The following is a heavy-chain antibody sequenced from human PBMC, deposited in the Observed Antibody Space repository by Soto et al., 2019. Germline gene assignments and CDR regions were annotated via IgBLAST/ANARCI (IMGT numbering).Heavy chain of an antibody. J-gene: IGHJ6*02. V-gene: IGHV1-18*01. Sequence: QVQLVQSGAEVKKPGASVKVSCKASGYTFTSSGISWVRQAPGQGLEWMGWISAYNGNTNYAQKLQGRVTMTTDTSTSTAYMELRSLRSDDTAVYYCATQACGGDCSTYYDYDGMDVWGQGTTVTVSS. CDR1: GYTFTSSG. CDR3: ATQACGGDCSTYYDYDGMDV. CDR2: ISAYNGNT. D-gene: IGHD2-21*02.